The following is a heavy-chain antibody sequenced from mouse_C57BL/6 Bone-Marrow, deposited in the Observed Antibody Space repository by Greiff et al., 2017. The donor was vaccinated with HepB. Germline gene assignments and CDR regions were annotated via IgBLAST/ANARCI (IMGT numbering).Heavy chain of an antibody. D-gene: IGHD2-1*01. CDR1: GYTFTSYW. Sequence: QVQLQQPGAELVMPGASVKLSCKASGYTFTSYWMHWVKQRPGQGLEWIGEIDPSDSYTNYNQKFKGKSTLTVDKSSSTAYMQLSSLTSEDSAVYYCARGYYGNYLYYAMDYWGQGTSVTVSS. CDR2: IDPSDSYT. J-gene: IGHJ4*01. CDR3: ARGYYGNYLYYAMDY. V-gene: IGHV1-69*01.